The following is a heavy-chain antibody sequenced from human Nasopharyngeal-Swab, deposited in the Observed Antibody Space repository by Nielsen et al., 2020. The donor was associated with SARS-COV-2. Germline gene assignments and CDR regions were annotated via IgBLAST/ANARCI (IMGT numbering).Heavy chain of an antibody. CDR3: ARSRIDY. CDR1: RFTLSYYW. CDR2: IKQDGSEK. V-gene: IGHV3-7*01. Sequence: ASLKISPAASRFTLSYYWMSWVRQAPGKGLEWVANIKQDGSEKYYVDSVKGRFTISRDNAKNSVYLQMNSLRAEDTAVYYCARSRIDYWGQGTLVTVSS. J-gene: IGHJ4*02.